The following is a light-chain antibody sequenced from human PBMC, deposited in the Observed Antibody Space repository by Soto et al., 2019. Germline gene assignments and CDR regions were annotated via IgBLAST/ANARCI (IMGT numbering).Light chain of an antibody. J-gene: IGKJ1*01. CDR1: QSVSSN. CDR3: QQYGSSSWT. Sequence: EIVMTQSPATLSVSPGERATLSCRASQSVSSNLAWYQQKPGQAPRLLIYGASNRATGIPDRFSGSGSGTEFTLTISRLEPEDFAVYYCQQYGSSSWTFGQGTKVDIK. CDR2: GAS. V-gene: IGKV3-20*01.